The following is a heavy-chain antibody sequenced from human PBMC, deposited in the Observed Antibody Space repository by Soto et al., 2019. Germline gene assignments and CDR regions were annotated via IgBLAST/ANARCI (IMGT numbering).Heavy chain of an antibody. J-gene: IGHJ5*02. V-gene: IGHV1-18*01. CDR1: GYTFTSYG. CDR2: ISAYNGNT. CDR3: AQVSSGLNFTWFDP. Sequence: GASVKVSCKASGYTFTSYGISWVRQAPGQGLEWMGWISAYNGNTNYAQKLQGRVTMTTDTSTSTAYMVLRSLSSDDTAVYYRAQVSSGLNFTWFDPWGQATLVTVSS. D-gene: IGHD3-22*01.